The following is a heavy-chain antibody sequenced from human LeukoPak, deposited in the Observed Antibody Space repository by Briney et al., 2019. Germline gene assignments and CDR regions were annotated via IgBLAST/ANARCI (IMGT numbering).Heavy chain of an antibody. CDR1: GYIFTSYS. J-gene: IGHJ6*02. V-gene: IGHV1-18*01. CDR2: ISAYNGNT. CDR3: ASITMVRGVITPVGYYGMDV. Sequence: ASVKVSCKASGYIFTSYSISWVRQAPGQGLEWMGWISAYNGNTNYAQKLQGRVTMTTDTSTSTAYMELRSLRSDDTAVYYCASITMVRGVITPVGYYGMDVWGQGTTVTVSS. D-gene: IGHD3-10*01.